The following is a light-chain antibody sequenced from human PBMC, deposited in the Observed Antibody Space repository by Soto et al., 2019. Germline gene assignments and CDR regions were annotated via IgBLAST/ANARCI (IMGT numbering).Light chain of an antibody. Sequence: DIQMTQSPSSLSASVGDRVTITCRASQAISNSLAWYQQKPGKVPKLLIYAASTLQSGVPARFGGSGSGTDFTLTSSGLQPEDVATYYCPKYFSAPWTFGQGTRVDIK. CDR1: QAISNS. V-gene: IGKV1-27*01. CDR3: PKYFSAPWT. CDR2: AAS. J-gene: IGKJ1*01.